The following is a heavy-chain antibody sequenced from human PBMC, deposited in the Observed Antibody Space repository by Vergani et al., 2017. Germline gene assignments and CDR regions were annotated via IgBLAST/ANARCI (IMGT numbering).Heavy chain of an antibody. CDR3: AGDGMSPAEIDPKNAFHV. D-gene: IGHD1-14*01. J-gene: IGHJ3*01. Sequence: QVQLQESGPRLVKPSETLSLICSGSGYSISSGYFWGWIRQSTGKGLEWLGTIDRTGRTHLSPSLKSRLTISVDTTKNQFSLRLTSATAADTAVYFCAGDGMSPAEIDPKNAFHVWGQGTRVSV. CDR2: IDRTGRT. V-gene: IGHV4-38-2*02. CDR1: GYSISSGYF.